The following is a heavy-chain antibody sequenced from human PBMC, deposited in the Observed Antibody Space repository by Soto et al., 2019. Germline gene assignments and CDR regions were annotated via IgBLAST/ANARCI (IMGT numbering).Heavy chain of an antibody. CDR1: GFTFSSYA. V-gene: IGHV3-23*01. CDR2: ISGSGGST. Sequence: PGGSVRLSCAASGFTFSSYAMSWVRQAPGKGLEWVSAISGSGGSTYYADSVKGRFTISRDNSKNTLYLQMNSLRAEDTAVYYCASPPLPGYNWNDHTVDYWGQGTLVTVSS. D-gene: IGHD1-1*01. J-gene: IGHJ4*02. CDR3: ASPPLPGYNWNDHTVDY.